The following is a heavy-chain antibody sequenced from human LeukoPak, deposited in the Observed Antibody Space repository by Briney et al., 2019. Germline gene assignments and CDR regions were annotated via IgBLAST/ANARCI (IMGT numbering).Heavy chain of an antibody. D-gene: IGHD3-16*02. V-gene: IGHV4-34*01. CDR1: GGTFSGYY. J-gene: IGHJ4*02. CDR3: ARSYDYVWGSYRYNPTFDY. CDR2: INHSGTT. Sequence: SETLSLTCAVYGGTFSGYYWNWIRQPPGEGLEWIGEINHSGTTNYNPSLKTRVTISVDTSKNQFSLKVGSVTAGDTAVYYCARSYDYVWGSYRYNPTFDYWGQGNLVTVSS.